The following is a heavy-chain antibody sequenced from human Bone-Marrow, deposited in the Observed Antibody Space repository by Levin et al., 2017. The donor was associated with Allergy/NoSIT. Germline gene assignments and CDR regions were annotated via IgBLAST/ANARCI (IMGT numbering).Heavy chain of an antibody. CDR1: GGSFSVYY. V-gene: IGHV4-34*01. J-gene: IGHJ6*03. D-gene: IGHD3-10*01. Sequence: ASETLSLTCGVSGGSFSVYYWTWIRQPPGKGLEWIGEINHSGNTNYNPSLRSRVTISVDTSKNHFSLKLSSVTAADTAVYYCARAPWGSGSYSNPHYYYYMDVWGTGATVTVSS. CDR3: ARAPWGSGSYSNPHYYYYMDV. CDR2: INHSGNT.